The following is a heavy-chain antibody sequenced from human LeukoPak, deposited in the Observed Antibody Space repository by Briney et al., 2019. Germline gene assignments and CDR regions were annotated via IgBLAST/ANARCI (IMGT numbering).Heavy chain of an antibody. CDR1: GDSISSSNYY. D-gene: IGHD4-23*01. Sequence: PSETLSLTCTVSGDSISSSNYYWGWIRQPPGKGLEWIGSIYYSGSTYYNPSLKSRVIISVDTSKNQFSLNLSSVTAADTAVCYCAGINGGGPMYFCKYWGQGTLVTVSS. J-gene: IGHJ4*02. V-gene: IGHV4-39*01. CDR3: AGINGGGPMYFCKY. CDR2: IYYSGST.